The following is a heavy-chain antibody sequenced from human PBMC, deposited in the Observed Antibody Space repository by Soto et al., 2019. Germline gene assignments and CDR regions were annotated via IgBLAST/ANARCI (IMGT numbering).Heavy chain of an antibody. J-gene: IGHJ4*02. CDR2: INPEETTT. CDR3: ASGGLEPVDY. D-gene: IGHD3-16*01. CDR1: GFSFSTFW. Sequence: EVQLVESGGDLVQPGGSLRLSCAASGFSFSTFWMHWVRQAPGKGLVWVSRINPEETTTTYADSVRGRFTISRDNAKNTLYLQMNSLRADDTAVYYCASGGLEPVDYWGQGTLVTVFS. V-gene: IGHV3-74*01.